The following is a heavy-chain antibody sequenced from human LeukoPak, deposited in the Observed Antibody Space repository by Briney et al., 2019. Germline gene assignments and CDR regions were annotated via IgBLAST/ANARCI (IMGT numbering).Heavy chain of an antibody. CDR2: IDGSGGST. Sequence: HPGGSLRLSCVASGFTFSSYAMSWFRQAPGRGLEWVSAIDGSGGSTYYADSVKGRFTISRDNSKNTLYLQMHSLRAEDTAIYYCAKDRRLPWDYFDSWGQGTQVTVSS. CDR3: AKDRRLPWDYFDS. V-gene: IGHV3-23*01. CDR1: GFTFSSYA. D-gene: IGHD5-12*01. J-gene: IGHJ4*02.